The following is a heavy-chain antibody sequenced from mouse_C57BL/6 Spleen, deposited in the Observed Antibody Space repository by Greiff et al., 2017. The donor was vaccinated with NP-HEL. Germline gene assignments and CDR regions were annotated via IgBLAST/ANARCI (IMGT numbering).Heavy chain of an antibody. J-gene: IGHJ1*03. CDR1: GFSLTSYA. CDR3: ARKDYYDYDGWYFDV. V-gene: IGHV2-9-1*01. Sequence: VKLMESGPGLVAPSQSLSITCTVSGFSLTSYAISWVRQPPGKGLEWLGVIWTGGGTNYNSALKSRLSISKDNSKSQVFLKMNSLQTDDTARYYCARKDYYDYDGWYFDVWGTGTTVTVSS. CDR2: IWTGGGT. D-gene: IGHD2-4*01.